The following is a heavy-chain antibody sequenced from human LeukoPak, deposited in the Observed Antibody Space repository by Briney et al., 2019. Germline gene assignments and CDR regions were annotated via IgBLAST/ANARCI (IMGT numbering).Heavy chain of an antibody. J-gene: IGHJ6*03. D-gene: IGHD1-7*01. CDR2: INDSGRA. V-gene: IGHV4-34*01. CDR3: ARRWNYGRNYYIDV. CDR1: GGSFSNYY. Sequence: SETLSLTCAVCGGSFSNYYWSWIRQPPGKGLERIGEINDSGRANYNPSLMSRVTVSVDTSKNQFSLRLTSVTATDTAVYYCARRWNYGRNYYIDVWGNGATVSVSS.